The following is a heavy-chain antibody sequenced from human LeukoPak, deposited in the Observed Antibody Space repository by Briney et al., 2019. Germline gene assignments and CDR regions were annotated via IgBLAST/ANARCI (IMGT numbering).Heavy chain of an antibody. J-gene: IGHJ5*01. Sequence: ASVKVSCKVSGYTRTELAIHWVRQAPGKGLEWMGGFDPEAGEAIYAQKFQGRVTMTEAISTHTAYMELSSLRSEDTALYYCATDISHDDGEYARGWFDSWGQGALVTVSS. CDR2: FDPEAGEA. CDR3: ATDISHDDGEYARGWFDS. D-gene: IGHD4-17*01. V-gene: IGHV1-24*01. CDR1: GYTRTELA.